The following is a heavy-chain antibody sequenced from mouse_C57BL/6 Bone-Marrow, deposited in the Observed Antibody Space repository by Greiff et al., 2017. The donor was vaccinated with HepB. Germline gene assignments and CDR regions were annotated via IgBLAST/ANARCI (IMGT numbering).Heavy chain of an antibody. CDR3: ARDPDYYGSCSWYFDV. Sequence: EVKLVESGGGLVKPGGSLKLSCAASGFTFSSYAMSWVRQTPEKRLEWVATISDGGSYTYYPDNVKGRFTISRDNAKNNLYLQMSHLKSEDTAMYYCARDPDYYGSCSWYFDVWGTGTTVTVSS. V-gene: IGHV5-4*01. J-gene: IGHJ1*03. D-gene: IGHD1-1*01. CDR1: GFTFSSYA. CDR2: ISDGGSYT.